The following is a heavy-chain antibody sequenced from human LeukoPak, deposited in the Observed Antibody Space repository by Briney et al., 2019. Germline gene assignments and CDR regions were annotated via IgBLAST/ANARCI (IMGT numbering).Heavy chain of an antibody. CDR1: GFTFSNYG. V-gene: IGHV3-30*03. CDR3: AFPYYDFWSGYKH. CDR2: ISYDGSNK. Sequence: PGRSLSLSCAASGFTFSNYGMHWVRQAPGKGLEWVAVISYDGSNKYFADSVKGRFTISRDNSKNTLYLQMNSLRAEDTAVYYCAFPYYDFWSGYKHWGQGTLVTVSS. J-gene: IGHJ4*02. D-gene: IGHD3-3*01.